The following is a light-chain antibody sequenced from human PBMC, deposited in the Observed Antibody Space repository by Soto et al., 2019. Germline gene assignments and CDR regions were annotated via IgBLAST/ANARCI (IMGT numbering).Light chain of an antibody. CDR1: QSVRSSY. J-gene: IGKJ1*01. V-gene: IGKV3-20*01. CDR3: LQYGTFPRT. CDR2: GAS. Sequence: EIVLTQSPGTLSLSPGESATLSCRASQSVRSSYLAWYQQNAGQAPRLLIYGASSRATGIPDRFSGSGSGTDFTLTISRLEPEDFAVYYCLQYGTFPRTFGQGTKVEIK.